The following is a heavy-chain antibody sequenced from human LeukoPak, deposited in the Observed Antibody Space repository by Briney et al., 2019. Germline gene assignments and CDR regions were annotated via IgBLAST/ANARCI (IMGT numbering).Heavy chain of an antibody. CDR2: ISSSSSYI. CDR3: SRSVASWRYHYDSSGYLRPLDY. CDR1: GFTFSSYS. V-gene: IGHV3-21*01. Sequence: PGGSLRLSCAASGFTFSSYSMNWVRQAPGKGLEWVSSISSSSSYIYYADSVKGRFTISRDNAKNSLYLQMNSLRAEDTAVYYCSRSVASWRYHYDSSGYLRPLDYWGQGTLVTVSS. D-gene: IGHD3-22*01. J-gene: IGHJ4*02.